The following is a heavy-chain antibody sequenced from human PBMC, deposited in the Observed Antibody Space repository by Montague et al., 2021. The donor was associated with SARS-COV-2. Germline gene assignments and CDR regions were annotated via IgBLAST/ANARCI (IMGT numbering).Heavy chain of an antibody. J-gene: IGHJ2*01. CDR3: ARGALTITMIVVVFAGAGWYFDL. Sequence: SETLSLTCAVYSGSFSDYYWTWIRQPPGKGLEWIGEINHSGSINYNPSLKSRVRISVDTSKNQFSLKLTSVTAADTAVSYCARGALTITMIVVVFAGAGWYFDLWGRGTLVTVSS. CDR1: SGSFSDYY. V-gene: IGHV4-34*01. CDR2: INHSGSI. D-gene: IGHD3-22*01.